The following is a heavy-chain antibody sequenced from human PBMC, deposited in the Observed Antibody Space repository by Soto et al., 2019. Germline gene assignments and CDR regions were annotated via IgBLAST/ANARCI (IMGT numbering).Heavy chain of an antibody. CDR2: INSRSSYI. D-gene: IGHD2-2*02. J-gene: IGHJ3*02. CDR3: VREGRSSTSCNTGCAFDI. V-gene: IGHV3-21*04. Sequence: GGSLRLSCAASGFTFSTYSLNWVRQAPGKGLEWVSSINSRSSYIFYADSVKGRFTISRDNAKNSVFLQMISLRAEDTAVYYCVREGRSSTSCNTGCAFDIWGQGTMVTVSS. CDR1: GFTFSTYS.